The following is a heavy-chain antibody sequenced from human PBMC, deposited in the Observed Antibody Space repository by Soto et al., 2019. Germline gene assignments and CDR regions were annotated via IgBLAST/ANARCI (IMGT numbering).Heavy chain of an antibody. V-gene: IGHV3-7*01. CDR2: IKPDGSER. J-gene: IGHJ4*02. D-gene: IGHD1-20*01. Sequence: EVQLVESGGGLVQPGGSLRLSCAASGFTFSTYFMTWVRQAPGKGLEWVATIKPDGSERWYVDSVKGRFTISRDNPKNSLYLEMNSLRAEDTAVYFCASDLNWPNFWGQGSLVAVSS. CDR3: ASDLNWPNF. CDR1: GFTFSTYF.